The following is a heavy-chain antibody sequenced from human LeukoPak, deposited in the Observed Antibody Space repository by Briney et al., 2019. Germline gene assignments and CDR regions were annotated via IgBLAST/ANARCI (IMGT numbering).Heavy chain of an antibody. CDR1: GFTVSRNY. D-gene: IGHD6-19*01. V-gene: IGHV3-66*01. J-gene: IGHJ3*02. CDR2: IYISGRT. CDR3: ATLAVTGTENAFDI. Sequence: GGSLRLSCVASGFTVSRNYMSWVRQAPGKGLEWVSVIYISGRTYYADSVKGRFTISRDNSKNTLYLEMNSLRAEDTAVYYCATLAVTGTENAFDIWGQGTMVTVSS.